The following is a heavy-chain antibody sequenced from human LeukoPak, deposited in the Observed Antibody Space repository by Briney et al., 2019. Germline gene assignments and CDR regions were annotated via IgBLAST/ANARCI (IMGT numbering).Heavy chain of an antibody. Sequence: GGSLRLSCAASGFTFSSYGMHWVRQAPGKGLEWVAVISYDGSNKYYADSVKGRFTISKDNSKNTLYLQMNSLRAEDTAMYYCAKDIARGLLWFGELNYFDYWGQGTLVTVSS. CDR2: ISYDGSNK. V-gene: IGHV3-30*18. D-gene: IGHD3-10*01. CDR3: AKDIARGLLWFGELNYFDY. CDR1: GFTFSSYG. J-gene: IGHJ4*02.